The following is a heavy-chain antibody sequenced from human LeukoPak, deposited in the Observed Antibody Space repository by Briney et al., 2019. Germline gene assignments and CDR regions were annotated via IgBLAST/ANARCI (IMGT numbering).Heavy chain of an antibody. J-gene: IGHJ4*02. Sequence: PGGSLRLSCAAYGFTFSSYWMHWVRQAPGKGLVWVSRINSDGSSTSYADSVKGRFTISRDNAKNTLYLQMNSLRAEDTAVYYCARNSPQYSGSHIDYWGQGTLVTVSS. CDR3: ARNSPQYSGSHIDY. CDR2: INSDGSST. V-gene: IGHV3-74*01. CDR1: GFTFSSYW. D-gene: IGHD1-26*01.